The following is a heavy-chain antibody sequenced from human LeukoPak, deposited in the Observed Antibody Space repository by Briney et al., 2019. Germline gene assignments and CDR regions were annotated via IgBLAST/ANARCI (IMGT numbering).Heavy chain of an antibody. CDR1: GFTFSSYA. Sequence: PGGSLRLSCAASGFTFSSYAMSWVRQAPGKGLEWVSAISGSGGSTYYADSVKGRFTISRDNSKNTLYLQMNSLRAEDTAVYYCAKLIDGSGSYYNVGIGYWGRGTLVTVSS. V-gene: IGHV3-23*01. D-gene: IGHD3-10*01. CDR3: AKLIDGSGSYYNVGIGY. CDR2: ISGSGGST. J-gene: IGHJ4*02.